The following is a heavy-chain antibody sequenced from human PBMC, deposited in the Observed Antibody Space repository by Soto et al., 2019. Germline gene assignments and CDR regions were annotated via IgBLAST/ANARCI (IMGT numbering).Heavy chain of an antibody. D-gene: IGHD3-10*01. V-gene: IGHV5-10-1*01. CDR2: IDPSDSQT. CDR3: AISPLLRLGEYRDGMDV. Sequence: GESLKISCKGSGYSFAGYWITWVRQKPGKGLEWMGRIDPSDSQTYYSPSFRGHVTISVTKSITTVFLQWSSLRASDTAMYYCAISPLLRLGEYRDGMDVWGKGTTVTVSS. J-gene: IGHJ6*04. CDR1: GYSFAGYW.